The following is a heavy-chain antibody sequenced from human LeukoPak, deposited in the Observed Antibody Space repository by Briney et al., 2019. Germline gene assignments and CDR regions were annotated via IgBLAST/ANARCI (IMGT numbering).Heavy chain of an antibody. CDR3: ARGYSASWYHFWYFDL. J-gene: IGHJ2*01. Sequence: GGSLRLSCAASGFVFSSYAMSWVRQAPGRGLEWVSSISSGGDSYIYYADSVEGRFTISRDNAKDSLYLQMNSLRAEDTAVYYCARGYSASWYHFWYFDLWGRGTLVTVSS. V-gene: IGHV3-21*01. D-gene: IGHD6-13*01. CDR2: ISSGGDSYI. CDR1: GFVFSSYA.